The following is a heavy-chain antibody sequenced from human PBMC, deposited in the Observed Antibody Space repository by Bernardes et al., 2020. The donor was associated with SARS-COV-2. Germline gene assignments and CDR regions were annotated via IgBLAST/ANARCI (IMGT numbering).Heavy chain of an antibody. J-gene: IGHJ4*02. D-gene: IGHD3-22*01. CDR1: GFTFSDHY. V-gene: IGHV3-72*01. Sequence: GGSLRLSCAASGFTFSDHYMDWVRQAPGKGLEWVGRIRNKAHGYTPEYAASVKGRFTISRDDSKNSLYLQMISLKTEDTAVYYCGRVASGYAVWFFDYWGQGTLVTVSS. CDR3: GRVASGYAVWFFDY. CDR2: IRNKAHGYTP.